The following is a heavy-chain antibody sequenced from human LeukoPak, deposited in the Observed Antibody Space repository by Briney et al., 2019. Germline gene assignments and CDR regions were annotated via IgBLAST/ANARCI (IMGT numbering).Heavy chain of an antibody. Sequence: AGGSLRLSCAASGFTFNNNAMTWVRQAPGKGLEWVSTISGGASNTYYTDSVKGRFIISRDDAKNTLFLQMNSLRVEDTAVYYCASAYTYVRLGDHWGQGTLVTVSS. CDR2: ISGGASNT. CDR1: GFTFNNNA. V-gene: IGHV3-23*01. CDR3: ASAYTYVRLGDH. J-gene: IGHJ4*02. D-gene: IGHD5-18*01.